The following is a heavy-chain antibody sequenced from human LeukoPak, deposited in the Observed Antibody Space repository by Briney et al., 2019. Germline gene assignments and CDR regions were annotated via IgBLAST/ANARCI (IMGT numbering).Heavy chain of an antibody. CDR2: ISAYNGNT. Sequence: ASVKVSCKASGYTFTSYGISWVRQAPGQGLEWMGWISAYNGNTNYSQNLQGRVTMTTDTSTSTAYMELRSLRSDDTAVYYCAREESHSGSYLYYYYFYMDVWGKGTTVTVSS. J-gene: IGHJ6*03. V-gene: IGHV1-18*01. CDR3: AREESHSGSYLYYYYFYMDV. CDR1: GYTFTSYG. D-gene: IGHD1-26*01.